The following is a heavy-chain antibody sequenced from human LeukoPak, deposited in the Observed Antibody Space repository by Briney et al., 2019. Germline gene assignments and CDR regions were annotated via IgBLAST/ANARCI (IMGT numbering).Heavy chain of an antibody. CDR1: GFTFSSYA. D-gene: IGHD3-9*01. J-gene: IGHJ4*02. CDR2: ISYDGSNK. CDR3: AKSGFDYDILTGFDY. Sequence: GESLRLSCAASGFTFSSYAMHWVRQAPGKGLEWVAVISYDGSNKYYADSVKGRFTISRDNSKNTLYLQMNSLRAEDTAVYYCAKSGFDYDILTGFDYWGQGTLVIVSS. V-gene: IGHV3-30-3*01.